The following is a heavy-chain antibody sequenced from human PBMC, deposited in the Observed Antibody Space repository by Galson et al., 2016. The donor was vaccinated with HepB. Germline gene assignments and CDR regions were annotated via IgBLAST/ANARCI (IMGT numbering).Heavy chain of an antibody. CDR2: IDWDDDK. CDR3: ARIPTVRGLLTPNYDYGMDV. D-gene: IGHD3-10*01. V-gene: IGHV2-70*13. Sequence: PALVKPTQTLTLTCTFSGFSLSTSGMSVSWIRQPPGKALEWLALIDWDDDKYYTTSLKTRLTISKDTSKNQVVLTMTNMDPLDTATYYCARIPTVRGLLTPNYDYGMDVWGQGTMVTVSS. CDR1: GFSLSTSGMS. J-gene: IGHJ6*02.